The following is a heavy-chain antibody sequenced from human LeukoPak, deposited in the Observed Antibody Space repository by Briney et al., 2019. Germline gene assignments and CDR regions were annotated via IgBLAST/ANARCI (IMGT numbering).Heavy chain of an antibody. CDR3: ARDWGSTGYDLYDS. D-gene: IGHD5-12*01. CDR2: IRQDGSER. CDR1: GFIFSNYW. Sequence: GGSLRLSCAASGFIFSNYWMTWVRQAPGKGLEWVAHIRQDGSERHYVDSVKDRFTISRDNAKNSLDLQMDSLRAEDTAVYYCARDWGSTGYDLYDSWGQGTLVTVSS. J-gene: IGHJ4*02. V-gene: IGHV3-7*01.